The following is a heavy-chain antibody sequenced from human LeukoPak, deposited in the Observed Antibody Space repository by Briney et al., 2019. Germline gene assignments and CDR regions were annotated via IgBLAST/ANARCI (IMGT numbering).Heavy chain of an antibody. V-gene: IGHV3-48*03. D-gene: IGHD4-17*01. Sequence: TGGSLRLSCAAXGXXXXXXEXXXXXXAPGXXXXXVSXITSRGSXIYYADSVKGRFTISRDNAKNSLYLQMNSLRAXDTDVYYCANIDYGDFDWGQGTLVTVSS. CDR2: ITSRGSXI. CDR3: ANIDYGDFD. J-gene: IGHJ4*02. CDR1: GXXXXXXE.